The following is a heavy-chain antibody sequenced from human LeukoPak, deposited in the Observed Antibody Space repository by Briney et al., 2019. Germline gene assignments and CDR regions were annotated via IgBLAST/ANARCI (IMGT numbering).Heavy chain of an antibody. V-gene: IGHV4-34*01. Sequence: SETLSLTCAVYGGSFSGYYWSWIRQPPGKGLEWIGEINHSGSTNYNPSLKSRVTISVDTSKNQFSLKLSSVTAADTAVYYRARLYVAPYYYYGMDVWGQGTTVTVSS. J-gene: IGHJ6*02. CDR3: ARLYVAPYYYYGMDV. CDR1: GGSFSGYY. CDR2: INHSGST. D-gene: IGHD3-16*01.